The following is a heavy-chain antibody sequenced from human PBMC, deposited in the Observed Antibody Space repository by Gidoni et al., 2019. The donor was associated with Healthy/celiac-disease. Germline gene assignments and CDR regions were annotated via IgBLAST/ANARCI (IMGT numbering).Heavy chain of an antibody. Sequence: VQPGRSLRLSCAASGFTFSSYAMHWVRQAPGKGLEWVAVISYDGSNKYYADSVKGRFTISRDNSKNTLYLQMNSLRAEDTAVYYCARPSSIAVAQYWGQGTLVTVSS. CDR3: ARPSSIAVAQY. CDR2: ISYDGSNK. V-gene: IGHV3-30-3*01. D-gene: IGHD6-19*01. J-gene: IGHJ4*02. CDR1: GFTFSSYA.